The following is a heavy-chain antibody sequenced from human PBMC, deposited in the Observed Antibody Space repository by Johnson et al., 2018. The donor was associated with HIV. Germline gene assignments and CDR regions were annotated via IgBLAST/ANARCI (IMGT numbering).Heavy chain of an antibody. J-gene: IGHJ3*02. D-gene: IGHD4-17*01. V-gene: IGHV3-11*04. CDR2: ISSSGSTI. CDR3: ANGGLRPPQDRNAFDI. Sequence: QVQLVESGGGLVKPGGSMRLSCAASGFTFRDSHMSWIRQAPGKVLAWVSYISSSGSTIYYADSVKGRFTISRDNAKNSLYLQMNSLRVEDTAVYYCANGGLRPPQDRNAFDIWGQGTMVTVSS. CDR1: GFTFRDSH.